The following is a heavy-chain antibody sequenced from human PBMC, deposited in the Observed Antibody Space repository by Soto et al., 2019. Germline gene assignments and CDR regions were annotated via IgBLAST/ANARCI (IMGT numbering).Heavy chain of an antibody. CDR2: ISYDGSNK. J-gene: IGHJ6*02. CDR1: GFTFSSYG. V-gene: IGHV3-30*18. D-gene: IGHD3-16*02. Sequence: AGGSLRLSCAASGFTFSSYGMHWVRQAPGKGLEWVAVISYDGSNKYYADSVKGRFTISRDNSKNTLYLQMNSLRAEDTAVYYCAKDYVWGSYQDYYYGMDVWGQGTTVTVSS. CDR3: AKDYVWGSYQDYYYGMDV.